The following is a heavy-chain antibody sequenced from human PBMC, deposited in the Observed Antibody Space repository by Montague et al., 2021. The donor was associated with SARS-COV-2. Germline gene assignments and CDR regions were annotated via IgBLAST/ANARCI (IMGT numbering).Heavy chain of an antibody. V-gene: IGHV4-39*07. D-gene: IGHD3-3*01. J-gene: IGHJ6*02. CDR3: ARDPWRITIFGVVTRYGMDV. CDR1: ISSSRYY. Sequence: SETLSLTCTVSISSSRYYWDWIRQPPGKGLEWIGSMYYSGNTYYNPSLKSRVTISVDTSKNQFSLKLSSVTAADTAAYYCARDPWRITIFGVVTRYGMDVWGQGTTVTVSS. CDR2: MYYSGNT.